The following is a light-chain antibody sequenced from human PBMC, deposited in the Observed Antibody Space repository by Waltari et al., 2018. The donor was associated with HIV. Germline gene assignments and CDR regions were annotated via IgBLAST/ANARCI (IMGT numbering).Light chain of an antibody. CDR1: SGSIASNY. CDR3: QSYDSSNLAV. CDR2: EDN. J-gene: IGLJ7*01. V-gene: IGLV6-57*03. Sequence: NFMLTQPHSVSESPGKTVTISCTRSSGSIASNYVQWYQQRPGSAPTTVIYEDNQRPSGVPDRFSGSIDSSSNSASLTISGLKTEDEADYYCQSYDSSNLAVFGGGTQLTVL.